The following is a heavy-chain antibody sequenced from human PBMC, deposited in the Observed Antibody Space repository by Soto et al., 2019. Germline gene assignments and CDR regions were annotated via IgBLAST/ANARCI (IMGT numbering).Heavy chain of an antibody. J-gene: IGHJ5*02. Sequence: QVQLVQSGAEEKKPGASVKVSCKASGYTFTSYAMHWVRQAPGQRLEWMGWINAGNGNTKYSQKFKGRDTITRDTPANRDYMELSSLRSEDKAVYYCARYRQQLNWFDPWGQGTLVTVSS. V-gene: IGHV1-3*05. CDR1: GYTFTSYA. D-gene: IGHD6-13*01. CDR3: ARYRQQLNWFDP. CDR2: INAGNGNT.